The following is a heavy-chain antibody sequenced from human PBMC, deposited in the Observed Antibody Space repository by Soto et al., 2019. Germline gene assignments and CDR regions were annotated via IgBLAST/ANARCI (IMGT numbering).Heavy chain of an antibody. J-gene: IGHJ4*02. Sequence: EVQLVESGGGLVKPGGSLRLSCAASGFTFSNAWMSWVRQAPGKGLEWVGRIKSKTDGGTTDYAAPVKGRFTISRDDSKNTLYLQMNSLKTEDTDVYYGNPDPYGTNGVCYNSDFVYWCQGTLITFSS. CDR2: IKSKTDGGTT. D-gene: IGHD2-8*01. CDR3: NPDPYGTNGVCYNSDFVY. V-gene: IGHV3-15*01. CDR1: GFTFSNAW.